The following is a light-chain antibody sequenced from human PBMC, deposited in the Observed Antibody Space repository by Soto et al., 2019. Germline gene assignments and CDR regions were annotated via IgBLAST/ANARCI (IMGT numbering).Light chain of an antibody. V-gene: IGKV3-15*01. Sequence: VLTQSPATLSVSPGDRATLSCRASQNVGNNSAWYQQKPGQAPRLLIYGASSGATGLPARFSASGSGTEFTLTISSLQSEDFAVYYCHQYNNWPPHTFGQGTKLEI. CDR3: HQYNNWPPHT. CDR1: QNVGNN. J-gene: IGKJ2*01. CDR2: GAS.